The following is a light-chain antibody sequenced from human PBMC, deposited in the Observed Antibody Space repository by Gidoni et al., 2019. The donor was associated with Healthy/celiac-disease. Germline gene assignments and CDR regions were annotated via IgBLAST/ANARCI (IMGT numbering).Light chain of an antibody. CDR1: QSVSSY. V-gene: IGKV3-11*01. J-gene: IGKJ5*01. CDR2: DAS. CDR3: QQRSNWPPIT. Sequence: IVLTQSPATLSLSPGERATLSCSASQSVSSYLAWYQQKPGQAPRLLIYDASNRATGIPARFSGSGSGTDFTLTISSLEPEDFAVYYCQQRSNWPPITFXXXTRLEIK.